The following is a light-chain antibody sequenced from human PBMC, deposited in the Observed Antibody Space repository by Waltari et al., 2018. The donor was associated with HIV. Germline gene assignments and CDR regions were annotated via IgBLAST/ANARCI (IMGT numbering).Light chain of an antibody. V-gene: IGLV1-44*01. Sequence: QSVVTQPPTASGTPGQRVTMSGSGSASNIGGDTVHWYEHLPQTAPTLLIYNNDERPSGVPDRFSASKTGTSASLDISGLQSEDEADYYCATWDDGLSGWVFGGGTKLTVL. J-gene: IGLJ3*02. CDR2: NND. CDR1: ASNIGGDT. CDR3: ATWDDGLSGWV.